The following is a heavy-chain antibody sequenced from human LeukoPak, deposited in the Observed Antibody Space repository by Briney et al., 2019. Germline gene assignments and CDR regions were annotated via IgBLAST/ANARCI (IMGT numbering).Heavy chain of an antibody. J-gene: IGHJ6*03. CDR2: IYYSGYT. V-gene: IGHV4-59*01. CDR3: ARTTMVRGTYYMDV. CDR1: GGSISCYY. D-gene: IGHD3-10*01. Sequence: SETLSLICSVSGGSISCYYWSWIRQPPGKGLEWIGYIYYSGYTNYNPSLKSRVTISVDTSKNQFSLKLSSVTAADTAVYYCARTTMVRGTYYMDVWGKGTTVTISS.